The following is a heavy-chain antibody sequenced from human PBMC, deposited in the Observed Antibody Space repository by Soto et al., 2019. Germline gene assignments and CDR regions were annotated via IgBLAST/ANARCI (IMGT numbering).Heavy chain of an antibody. CDR1: GGSISSGGYY. CDR2: ISSSGST. D-gene: IGHD4-4*01. J-gene: IGHJ4*02. V-gene: IGHV4-31*03. CDR3: PTEDDYNNYFDN. Sequence: QVQLQESGPGLVKPSQTLSLTCTVSGGSISSGGYYWDWILQHPGKGLEWIGYISSSGSTYYNPSLRSRVTISVDTSKNQFSLRVNSVTAADTAVYYCPTEDDYNNYFDNWGQGTLVTVSS.